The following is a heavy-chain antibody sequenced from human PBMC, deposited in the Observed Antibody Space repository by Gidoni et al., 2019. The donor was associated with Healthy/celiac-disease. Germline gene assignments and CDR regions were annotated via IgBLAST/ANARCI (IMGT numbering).Heavy chain of an antibody. CDR1: GFTFSSYA. CDR2: ISGSGGST. V-gene: IGHV3-23*01. CDR3: AKRKRIEIATSPFDY. D-gene: IGHD2-21*01. Sequence: EVQLLESGGGLVQPGGSLRLSCAASGFTFSSYAMSWVRQAPGKGLEWVSAISGSGGSTYYADSVKGRFPISRDNAKNTLYLQMNSLRAEDTAVYYCAKRKRIEIATSPFDYWGQGTLVTVSS. J-gene: IGHJ4*02.